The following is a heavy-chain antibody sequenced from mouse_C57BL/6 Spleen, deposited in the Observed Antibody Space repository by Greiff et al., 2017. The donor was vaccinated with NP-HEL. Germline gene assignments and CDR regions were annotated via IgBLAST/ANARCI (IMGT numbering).Heavy chain of an antibody. CDR3: ARDGDGYYNYAMDY. CDR2: INYDGSST. CDR1: GFTFSDYY. V-gene: IGHV5-16*01. J-gene: IGHJ4*01. Sequence: EVMLVESEGGLAQPGSSMKLSCTASGFTFSDYYMAWVRQVPEKGLEWVANINYDGSSTYYLDSLKSRFIISRDNAKNILYLQMSSLKSEDTATYYCARDGDGYYNYAMDYWGQGTSVTVSS. D-gene: IGHD2-3*01.